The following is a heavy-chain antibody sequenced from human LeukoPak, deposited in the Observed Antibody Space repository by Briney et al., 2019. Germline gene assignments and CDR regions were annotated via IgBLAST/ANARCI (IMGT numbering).Heavy chain of an antibody. CDR1: GYTFTGYY. CDR3: ARGYCSGGSCYYYFDY. D-gene: IGHD2-15*01. CDR2: INPNSGGT. Sequence: ASVRVSCKASGYTFTGYYMHWVRQAPGQGLEWMGWINPNSGGTNYAQKFQGRVTMTRGTSISTAYMELSGLRSDDTAVYYCARGYCSGGSCYYYFDYWGQGTLVTVSS. V-gene: IGHV1-2*02. J-gene: IGHJ4*02.